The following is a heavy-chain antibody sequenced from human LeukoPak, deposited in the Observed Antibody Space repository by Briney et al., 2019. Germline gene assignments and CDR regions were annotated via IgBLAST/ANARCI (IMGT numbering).Heavy chain of an antibody. Sequence: SETLSLTCTVSGXSISSYYWSWIRQPPGKGLEWIGYIYYSGRTNYNPSLKSRVTISVDTSKNQFSLKLTSVTAADTAVYYCARHVEQWLTPFDYWGQGTLVTVSS. V-gene: IGHV4-59*08. CDR3: ARHVEQWLTPFDY. J-gene: IGHJ4*02. CDR1: GXSISSYY. D-gene: IGHD6-19*01. CDR2: IYYSGRT.